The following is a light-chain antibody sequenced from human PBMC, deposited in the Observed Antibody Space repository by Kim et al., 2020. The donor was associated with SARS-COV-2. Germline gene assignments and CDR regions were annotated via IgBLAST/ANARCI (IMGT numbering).Light chain of an antibody. CDR2: DAS. J-gene: IGKJ2*01. CDR1: QSLTRS. CDR3: QQRRNWPYT. V-gene: IGKV3-11*01. Sequence: IVLTQSPGTVSLFPGGRATLSCRASQSLTRSLAWFQQKPGQAPRLLIYDASTRAPGIPARFSGGGSGTDFTLTITNLQPEDSAVYYCQQRRNWPYTFGQGTKLEI.